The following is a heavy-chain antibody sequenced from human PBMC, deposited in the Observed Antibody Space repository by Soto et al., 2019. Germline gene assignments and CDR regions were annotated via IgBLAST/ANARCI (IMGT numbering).Heavy chain of an antibody. CDR1: GGSISSYY. CDR2: IYYSGST. Sequence: SETLSLTCTVSGGSISSYYWSWIRQPPGKGLEWIGYIYYSGSTNYNPSLKSRVTISVGTSKNQFSLKLSSVTAADTAVYYCARDGSGYSYGYYYGMDVWGQGTTVTVSS. V-gene: IGHV4-59*01. J-gene: IGHJ6*02. D-gene: IGHD5-18*01. CDR3: ARDGSGYSYGYYYGMDV.